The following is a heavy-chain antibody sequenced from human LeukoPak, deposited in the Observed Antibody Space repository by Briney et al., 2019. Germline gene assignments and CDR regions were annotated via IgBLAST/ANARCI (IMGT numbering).Heavy chain of an antibody. V-gene: IGHV1-46*01. CDR2: INPSGGST. Sequence: ASVKVSCKASGYTFTSYYMHWVRQAPGQGLEWMGIINPSGGSTSYAQKFQGRVTMTRDTSTSTVYMELSSLRSEDTAVYYCAREVVGATIRGTEKEGNNWFDPWGQGTLVTVSS. CDR3: AREVVGATIRGTEKEGNNWFDP. J-gene: IGHJ5*02. CDR1: GYTFTSYY. D-gene: IGHD1-26*01.